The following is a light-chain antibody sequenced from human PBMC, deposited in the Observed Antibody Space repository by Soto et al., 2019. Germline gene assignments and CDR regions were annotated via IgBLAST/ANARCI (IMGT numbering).Light chain of an antibody. CDR3: QQTYRTPPA. J-gene: IGKJ2*01. CDR2: AAS. CDR1: QSISSY. V-gene: IGKV1-39*01. Sequence: DIQMTQSPSSLSASVGDRVTITCRASQSISSYLNWYQQKPGKAPKLLIYAASSLQTGVPSRFSGSGSGTDSTLTISSLQPEDFVSYYCQQTYRTPPAFGQGTKLEIK.